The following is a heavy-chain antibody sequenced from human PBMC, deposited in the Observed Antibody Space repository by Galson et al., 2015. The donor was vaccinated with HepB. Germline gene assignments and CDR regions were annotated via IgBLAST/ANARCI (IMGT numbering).Heavy chain of an antibody. J-gene: IGHJ5*02. D-gene: IGHD3-10*01. CDR3: ARSGYYLNWFDP. Sequence: SVKVSCKASGYSFINYSIIWARQAPGQGLEWLGIINPSGGATTYAQKFQGRVTMTRDTSTKTVYMEMSSLRSDDTAIYYCARSGYYLNWFDPWGQGTLVTVSS. V-gene: IGHV1-46*01. CDR2: INPSGGAT. CDR1: GYSFINYS.